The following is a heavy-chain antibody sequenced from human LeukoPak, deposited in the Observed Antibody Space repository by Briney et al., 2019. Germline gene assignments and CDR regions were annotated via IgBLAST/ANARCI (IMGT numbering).Heavy chain of an antibody. J-gene: IGHJ4*02. CDR3: CFGDYGDF. CDR1: GFSFSDTY. D-gene: IGHD4-17*01. CDR2: IKHKDEGRTV. Sequence: GGSLRLSCAASGFSFSDTYMSWVRQAPGKGLEWIGRIKHKDEGRTVHYAPPVKDRFTISRDDSRDTVYLQMNNLNTEDTGVYYCCFGDYGDFWGQGTLVTVSS. V-gene: IGHV3-15*05.